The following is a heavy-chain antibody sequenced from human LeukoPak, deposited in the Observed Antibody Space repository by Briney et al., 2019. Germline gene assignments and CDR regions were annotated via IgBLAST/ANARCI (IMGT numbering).Heavy chain of an antibody. Sequence: PSETLSLTCTVSGGSISSMSYYWGWIRQPPGKGLEWIGSIYYSGSTYYNPSLKSRVTISVDTSKNQFSLKLSSVTAADTAVYYCARRDLYDSSGGFDYWGQGTLVTVSS. J-gene: IGHJ4*02. V-gene: IGHV4-39*07. CDR3: ARRDLYDSSGGFDY. D-gene: IGHD3-22*01. CDR1: GGSISSMSYY. CDR2: IYYSGST.